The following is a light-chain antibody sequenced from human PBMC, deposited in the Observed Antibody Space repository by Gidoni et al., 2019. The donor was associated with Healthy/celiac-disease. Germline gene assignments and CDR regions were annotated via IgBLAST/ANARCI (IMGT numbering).Light chain of an antibody. J-gene: IGKJ2*01. V-gene: IGKV1-5*03. CDR3: QQYNSYWGYT. CDR1: QSISSW. Sequence: DIQITQSPSTLSASVGDRVTITCRASQSISSWLAWYQQKPGKAPKLLIYKASSLESGVPSRFSGSGSGTEFTLTISSLQPDDFATYYCQQYNSYWGYTFGQGTKLEIK. CDR2: KAS.